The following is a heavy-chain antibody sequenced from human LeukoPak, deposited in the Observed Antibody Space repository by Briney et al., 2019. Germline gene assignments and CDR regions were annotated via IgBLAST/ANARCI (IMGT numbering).Heavy chain of an antibody. D-gene: IGHD4-11*01. CDR1: GGSISSSNYY. V-gene: IGHV4-39*01. J-gene: IGHJ5*02. CDR2: FYYSGST. Sequence: SETLSLTCSVSGGSISSSNYYWGWIRQSPGKGLEWIGTFYYSGSTYYTPSLQSRVTISVDTSKNQFSLKLTSVTAADTAVYYCARHDYSKWFDPCGQGSLVTASS. CDR3: ARHDYSKWFDP.